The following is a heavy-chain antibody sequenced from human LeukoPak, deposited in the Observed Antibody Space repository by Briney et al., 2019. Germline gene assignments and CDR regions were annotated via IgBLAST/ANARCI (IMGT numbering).Heavy chain of an antibody. V-gene: IGHV1-2*02. D-gene: IGHD6-13*01. CDR2: VNPDSGDT. J-gene: IGHJ4*02. CDR3: ARSPLGIAPNFDY. CDR1: GYTFSGYY. Sequence: GASVKVSCKASGYTFSGYYMHWVRQAPGQGLEWMGWVNPDSGDTNYAQKFQGRVTMTRDTSISTGYMELSRLRSDDTAVYYCARSPLGIAPNFDYWGQGTLVTVSS.